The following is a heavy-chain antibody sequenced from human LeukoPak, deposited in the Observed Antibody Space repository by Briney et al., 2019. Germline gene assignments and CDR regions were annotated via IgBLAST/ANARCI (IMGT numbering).Heavy chain of an antibody. CDR1: GGTFSSYA. Sequence: ASVKVSCKASGGTFSSYAISWVRQAPGQGLEWMGRIIPILGIANYAQKFQGRVTITADKSTSTAYMELSSLRSEDTAVYYCARVDTDSSGYYPDDYWGQGTLVTVSS. V-gene: IGHV1-69*04. CDR3: ARVDTDSSGYYPDDY. CDR2: IIPILGIA. J-gene: IGHJ4*02. D-gene: IGHD3-22*01.